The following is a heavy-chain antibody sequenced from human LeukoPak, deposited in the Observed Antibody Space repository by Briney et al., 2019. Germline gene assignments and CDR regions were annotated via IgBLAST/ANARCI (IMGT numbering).Heavy chain of an antibody. V-gene: IGHV4-30-2*01. CDR1: GGSFSGYS. CDR3: ARTITDFWSGYNYFDY. J-gene: IGHJ4*02. Sequence: SETLSLTCAVYGGSFSGYSWSWIWQPPGKGLEWIGYIYHSGSTYYNPSLKSRVTISVDRSKNQFSLKLSSVTAADTAVYYCARTITDFWSGYNYFDYWGQGTLVTVSS. D-gene: IGHD3-3*01. CDR2: IYHSGST.